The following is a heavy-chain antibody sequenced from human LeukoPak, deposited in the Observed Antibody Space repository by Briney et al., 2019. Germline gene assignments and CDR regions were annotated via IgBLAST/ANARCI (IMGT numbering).Heavy chain of an antibody. D-gene: IGHD2-2*01. Sequence: PSETLSLTCTVSGGSLSSYYWSWIRQPPGKGLEWMGYIYYSGSTNYNPSLKSRVTMSVDTSKNQFSLKLSSVTAADTAVYYCTRGSILGYCSSTSCRNWFDPWGQGTLVTVSS. CDR1: GGSLSSYY. CDR2: IYYSGST. CDR3: TRGSILGYCSSTSCRNWFDP. V-gene: IGHV4-59*12. J-gene: IGHJ5*02.